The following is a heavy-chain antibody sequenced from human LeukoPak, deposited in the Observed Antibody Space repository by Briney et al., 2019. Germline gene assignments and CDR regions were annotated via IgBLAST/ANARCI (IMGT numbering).Heavy chain of an antibody. CDR1: NYTFTAYG. CDR2: IRSDNGKT. V-gene: IGHV1-18*01. D-gene: IGHD6-19*01. Sequence: ASVKVSCKTFNYTFTAYGINWVRQAPGQGLEWMGWIRSDNGKTNYAQKLQGRVTLTTDTTTSAAYMELRSLRSDDTAIYYCARDYSSGWYSVDYWGQGTLITASS. CDR3: ARDYSSGWYSVDY. J-gene: IGHJ4*02.